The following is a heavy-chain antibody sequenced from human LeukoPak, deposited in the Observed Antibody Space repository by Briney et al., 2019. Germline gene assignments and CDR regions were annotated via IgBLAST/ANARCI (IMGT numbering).Heavy chain of an antibody. Sequence: ASVKVSCKASGYTFTGYHMHWVRQAPGQGLEWMGWINPNSGGTNYAQKFQGRVTMTRDTSISTAYMELSRLRSDDTAVYYCAVGDVDTAMVTGYWGQGTLVTVSS. CDR2: INPNSGGT. V-gene: IGHV1-2*02. CDR1: GYTFTGYH. D-gene: IGHD5-18*01. J-gene: IGHJ4*02. CDR3: AVGDVDTAMVTGY.